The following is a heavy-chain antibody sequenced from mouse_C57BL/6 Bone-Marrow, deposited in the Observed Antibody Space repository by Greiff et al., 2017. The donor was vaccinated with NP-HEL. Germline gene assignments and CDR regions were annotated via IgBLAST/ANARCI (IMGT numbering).Heavy chain of an antibody. CDR2: INPNYGTT. CDR3: ARSVGNPYCYGNRWYFDV. J-gene: IGHJ1*03. D-gene: IGHD2-1*01. Sequence: EVQLQQSGPELVKPGASVKISCKASGYSFTDYNMNWVKQSNGKSLEWIGVINPNYGTTSYNQKFKGKATLTVDQSSSTAYMQLNSLTSEDSAVYYCARSVGNPYCYGNRWYFDVWGTGTTVTVSS. CDR1: GYSFTDYN. V-gene: IGHV1-39*01.